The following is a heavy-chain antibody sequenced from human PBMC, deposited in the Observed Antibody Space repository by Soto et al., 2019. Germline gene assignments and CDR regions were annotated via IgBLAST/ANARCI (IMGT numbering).Heavy chain of an antibody. J-gene: IGHJ3*02. CDR3: AGDAFDI. Sequence: LRLSCAASGFTFSSYSMSWVRQAPGKGLEWVSSISSSSSYIHYADSVKGRFTISRDNAKSSLYLQMNTLRAEDTAVYYCAGDAFDIWGQGTMVTVSS. CDR2: ISSSSSYI. V-gene: IGHV3-21*01. CDR1: GFTFSSYS.